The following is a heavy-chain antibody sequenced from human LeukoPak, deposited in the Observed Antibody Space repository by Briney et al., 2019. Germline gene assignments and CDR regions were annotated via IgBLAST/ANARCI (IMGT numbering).Heavy chain of an antibody. D-gene: IGHD3/OR15-3a*01. CDR3: AKYSYSVDDFRPGRRYFDF. V-gene: IGHV3-23*01. Sequence: GGSLRLSCAASGFTFSNYAMTWVRLAPGKGLEWVSSIGSGGDTYYVDSVKGRFTISRDNSKNTLHLQMNSLRDEDTAMYFCAKYSYSVDDFRPGRRYFDFWGQGTLVTVSS. CDR1: GFTFSNYA. CDR2: IGSGGDT. J-gene: IGHJ4*02.